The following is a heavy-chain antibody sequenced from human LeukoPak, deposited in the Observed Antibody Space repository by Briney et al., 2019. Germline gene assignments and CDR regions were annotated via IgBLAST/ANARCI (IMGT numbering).Heavy chain of an antibody. Sequence: GGSLRLSCAASGFTVSSNYMTWVRQAPGKGLEWVLLIYSGGSTYYADSVKGRFTISRDNSKNTVYLQMNSLRAEDTAVYYCARNIPVTRWGYWGQGTLVTVSS. D-gene: IGHD2-21*01. V-gene: IGHV3-66*01. CDR3: ARNIPVTRWGY. CDR1: GFTVSSNY. CDR2: IYSGGST. J-gene: IGHJ4*02.